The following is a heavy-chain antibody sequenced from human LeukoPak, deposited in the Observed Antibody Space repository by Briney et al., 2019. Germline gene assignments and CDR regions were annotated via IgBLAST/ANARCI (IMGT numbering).Heavy chain of an antibody. CDR2: IYYSGST. D-gene: IGHD4-11*01. CDR1: GGSISSDGYY. Sequence: PSETLSLTCTVSGGSISSDGYYWSWIRQHPGKGLEWIGYIYYSGSTYYNPSLKSRVTISVDTSKNQFSLKLSSVTAADTAVYYCAREADDYSNPNWFDPWGQGTLVTVSS. J-gene: IGHJ5*02. V-gene: IGHV4-61*08. CDR3: AREADDYSNPNWFDP.